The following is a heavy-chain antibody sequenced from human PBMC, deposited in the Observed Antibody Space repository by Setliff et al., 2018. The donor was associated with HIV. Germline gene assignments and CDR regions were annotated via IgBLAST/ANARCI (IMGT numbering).Heavy chain of an antibody. J-gene: IGHJ3*01. CDR3: ARSSRANEAFDV. Sequence: SVKVSCKASGYTFTDHYLHWXXQAPGQALEWMGWFTPFNDNTNYAQKYRGRISITRDRSMSTAYMELSSLRSEDTGMYYCARSSRANEAFDVWGQGTMVTVSS. CDR2: FTPFNDNT. V-gene: IGHV1-45*02. CDR1: GYTFTDHY.